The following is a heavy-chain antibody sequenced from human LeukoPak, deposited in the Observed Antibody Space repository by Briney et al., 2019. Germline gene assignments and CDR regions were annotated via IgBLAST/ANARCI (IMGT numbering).Heavy chain of an antibody. CDR1: GYTFTGYY. V-gene: IGHV1-2*02. D-gene: IGHD1-26*01. CDR2: INPNSGGT. CDR3: ARDGIVGATARGGLGYYGMDV. Sequence: ASVKVSCKASGYTFTGYYMHWVRQAPGQGLERMGWINPNSGGTNYAQKFQGRVTMTRDTSISTAYMELSRLRSDDTAVYYCARDGIVGATARGGLGYYGMDVWGQGTTVTVSS. J-gene: IGHJ6*02.